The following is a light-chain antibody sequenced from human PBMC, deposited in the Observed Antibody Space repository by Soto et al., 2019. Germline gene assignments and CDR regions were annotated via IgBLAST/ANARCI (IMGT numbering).Light chain of an antibody. Sequence: EIVLTQSPGTLSVSPGEKATLSCRASQSVDNSNLAWYQQKLGRAPRLLISGASTRATGIPDRFRGSGSGTDFTLTISSLEPDDFAVYYCQQYGYSSWTFGQGTKVDIK. CDR2: GAS. CDR1: QSVDNSN. J-gene: IGKJ1*01. V-gene: IGKV3-20*01. CDR3: QQYGYSSWT.